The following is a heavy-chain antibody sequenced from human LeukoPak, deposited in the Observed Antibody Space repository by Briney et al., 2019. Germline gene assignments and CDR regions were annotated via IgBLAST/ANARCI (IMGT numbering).Heavy chain of an antibody. CDR3: AKGMMMATIRGSYLDY. CDR1: GFTVSSNY. CDR2: ISGSGGST. D-gene: IGHD5-12*01. J-gene: IGHJ4*02. V-gene: IGHV3-23*01. Sequence: GGSLRLSCAASGFTVSSNYMSWVRQAPGKGLEWVSAISGSGGSTYYADSVKGRFTISRDNSKNTLYLQMNSLRAEDTAVYYCAKGMMMATIRGSYLDYWGQGTLVTVSS.